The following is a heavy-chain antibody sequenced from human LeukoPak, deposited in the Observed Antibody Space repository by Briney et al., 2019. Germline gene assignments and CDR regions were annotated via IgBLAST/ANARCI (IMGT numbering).Heavy chain of an antibody. Sequence: GGSLRLSCAASGFTFSSYWMNWVRQAPGKGLECVANIKQDGSEKYYVDSVKGRFTISRDNAKNSLYLQMNSLRAEDTAGYYCARGDYGDFHDYWDQGTLVTVSS. D-gene: IGHD4-17*01. J-gene: IGHJ4*02. CDR2: IKQDGSEK. CDR1: GFTFSSYW. V-gene: IGHV3-7*01. CDR3: ARGDYGDFHDY.